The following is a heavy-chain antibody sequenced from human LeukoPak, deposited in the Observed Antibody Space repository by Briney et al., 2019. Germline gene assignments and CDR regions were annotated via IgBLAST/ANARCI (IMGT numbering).Heavy chain of an antibody. J-gene: IGHJ3*02. CDR1: GFTFSSFG. Sequence: PGGSLRLSCAASGFTFSSFGMHRVRQAPGKGLEWVAVIWYDGSNKYYADSVKGRFTISRDNSKNTLYLQMNSLRAEDTAVYYCAKDRATVVTFAFDIWGQGTMVTVSS. CDR3: AKDRATVVTFAFDI. V-gene: IGHV3-30*02. CDR2: IWYDGSNK. D-gene: IGHD4-23*01.